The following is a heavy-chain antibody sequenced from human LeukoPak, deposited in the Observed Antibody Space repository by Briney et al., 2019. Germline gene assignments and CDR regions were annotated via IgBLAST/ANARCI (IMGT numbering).Heavy chain of an antibody. CDR1: GFAFSSYA. V-gene: IGHV3-30*01. Sequence: GRSLRLSCAASGFAFSSYAMHWVRQAPGKGLEWVAVISYDGSNKYYADSVKGRFTISRDNSKNTLYLQMNSLRAEDTAVYYCARAQTFPPDYWGQGTLVTVSS. J-gene: IGHJ4*02. CDR2: ISYDGSNK. CDR3: ARAQTFPPDY.